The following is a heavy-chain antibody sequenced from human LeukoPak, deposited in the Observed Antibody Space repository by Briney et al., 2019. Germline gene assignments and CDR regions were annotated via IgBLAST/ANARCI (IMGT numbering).Heavy chain of an antibody. J-gene: IGHJ4*02. D-gene: IGHD3-9*01. CDR3: ARGVLRYFDWLSNRRTDAYYFDY. V-gene: IGHV1-8*01. CDR1: GYTFTSYD. CDR2: MNPNSGNT. Sequence: ASVKVSRKASGYTFTSYDINWVRQATGQGLEWMGWMNPNSGNTGYAQKFQGRVTMTRNTSISTAYMELSSLRSEDTAVYYCARGVLRYFDWLSNRRTDAYYFDYWGQGTLVTVSS.